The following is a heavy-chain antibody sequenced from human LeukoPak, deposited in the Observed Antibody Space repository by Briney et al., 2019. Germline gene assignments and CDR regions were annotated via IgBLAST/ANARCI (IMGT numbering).Heavy chain of an antibody. Sequence: GGSLRLSCAASGFSFSNYAMSWVRQAPGKGLEWVSAISGSGGSTYYADSVKGRFTISRDNSKNTLYLQMNSLRAEDTDVYYCATKGGRTSSGYYPFDYWGQGTLVTVSS. V-gene: IGHV3-23*01. D-gene: IGHD3-22*01. J-gene: IGHJ4*02. CDR2: ISGSGGST. CDR1: GFSFSNYA. CDR3: ATKGGRTSSGYYPFDY.